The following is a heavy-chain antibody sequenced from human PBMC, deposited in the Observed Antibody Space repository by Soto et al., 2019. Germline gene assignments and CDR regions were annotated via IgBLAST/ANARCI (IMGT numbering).Heavy chain of an antibody. CDR2: ISAFNGHT. V-gene: IGHV1-18*01. J-gene: IGHJ5*02. CDR1: GYTFSAYG. Sequence: QVELVQSGTEVKKPGASVKVSCKASGYTFSAYGISWVRQAPGQGLEWMGWISAFNGHTNYAQKLQGRVTMTTDTSTITAYMELRSLRADDTAVYYCARDSNTLVDWFDPWGQGNLVTVSS. D-gene: IGHD2-15*01. CDR3: ARDSNTLVDWFDP.